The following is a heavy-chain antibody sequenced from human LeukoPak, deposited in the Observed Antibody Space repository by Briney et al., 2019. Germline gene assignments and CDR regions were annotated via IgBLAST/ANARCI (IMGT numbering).Heavy chain of an antibody. Sequence: SGTLSLTLPVYVEIYSGYYWSWIRQPPSKGLEGIGEIKHSGSTNCNPSLKSRATISVDTSKNQFSLKLSSVTAADTAVYYCARGLIAGDYSKSFDYWDQGTLVTVSS. D-gene: IGHD4-11*01. CDR2: IKHSGST. J-gene: IGHJ4*02. CDR1: VEIYSGYY. CDR3: ARGLIAGDYSKSFDY. V-gene: IGHV4-34*01.